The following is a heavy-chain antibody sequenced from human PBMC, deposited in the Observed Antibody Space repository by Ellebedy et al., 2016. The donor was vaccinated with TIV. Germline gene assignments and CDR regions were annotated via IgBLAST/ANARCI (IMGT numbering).Heavy chain of an antibody. CDR1: GYTFSNYY. Sequence: AASVKVSCKASGYTFSNYYMHWVRPAPAQGLEWMGIINPSDDTKSYAQNFQGRVTVTRDTSTSTVYMELSSLRSEDTAVYYCARGRGYSYDVCDIWGQGTMVTVSS. CDR2: INPSDDTK. J-gene: IGHJ3*02. D-gene: IGHD5-18*01. CDR3: ARGRGYSYDVCDI. V-gene: IGHV1-46*01.